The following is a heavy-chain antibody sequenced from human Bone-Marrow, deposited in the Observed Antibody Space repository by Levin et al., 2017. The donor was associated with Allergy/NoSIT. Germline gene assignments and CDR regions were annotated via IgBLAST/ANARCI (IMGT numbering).Heavy chain of an antibody. CDR1: GGTFSGYA. D-gene: IGHD6-13*01. CDR3: ARDGYGSSYYQREYDMDV. CDR2: IIPMFGTT. V-gene: IGHV1-69*13. Sequence: RASVKVSCRASGGTFSGYAFSWVRQAPGQGLEWMGGIIPMFGTTNYAQKFQGRVTITADESTSTIYMALSSLRSEDTAFYYCARDGYGSSYYQREYDMDVWGQGTTVTVSS. J-gene: IGHJ6*03.